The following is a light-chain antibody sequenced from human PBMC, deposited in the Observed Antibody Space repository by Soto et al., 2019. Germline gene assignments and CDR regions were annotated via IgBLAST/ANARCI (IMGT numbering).Light chain of an antibody. CDR3: QQTISFPLT. Sequence: DIQMTQSPSAVSASVGDRVTITCRASQDISSWLAWYQQKPGEALKVLIYAAFSLESGVPSRFSGSGSGTDFTLTISSLQPEDFATYYCQQTISFPLTFGGGTKVEI. CDR2: AAF. V-gene: IGKV1D-12*01. J-gene: IGKJ4*01. CDR1: QDISSW.